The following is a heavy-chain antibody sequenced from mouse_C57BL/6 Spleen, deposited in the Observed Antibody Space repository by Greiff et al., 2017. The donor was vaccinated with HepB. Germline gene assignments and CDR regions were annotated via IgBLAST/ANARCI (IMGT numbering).Heavy chain of an antibody. D-gene: IGHD2-5*01. CDR2: IHPSDSDT. V-gene: IGHV1-74*01. CDR3: AIESNYEGSY. CDR1: GYTFTSYW. Sequence: QVHVKQPGAELVKPGASVKVSCKASGYTFTSYWMHWVKQRPGQGLEWIGRIHPSDSDTNYNQKFKGKATLTVDKSSSTAYMQLSSLTSEDSAVYYCAIESNYEGSYWGQGTLVTVSA. J-gene: IGHJ3*01.